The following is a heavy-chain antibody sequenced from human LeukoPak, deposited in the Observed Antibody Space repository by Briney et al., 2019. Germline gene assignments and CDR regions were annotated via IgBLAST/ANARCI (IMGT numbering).Heavy chain of an antibody. CDR2: IYPRGST. CDR1: GGSISSGSYS. Sequence: SETLSLTCAVSGGSISSGSYSWSWIRQPPGKGLEWIGYIYPRGSTYYNPSLKSRVILSLDKSANQFSLNLSSVTAADTAVYYCARFSPRAMGNYLDFWGQGTLVTASS. V-gene: IGHV4-30-2*01. D-gene: IGHD7-27*01. J-gene: IGHJ4*02. CDR3: ARFSPRAMGNYLDF.